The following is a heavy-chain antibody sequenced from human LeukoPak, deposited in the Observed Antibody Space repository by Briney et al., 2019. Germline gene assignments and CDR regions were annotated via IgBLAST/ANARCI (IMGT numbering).Heavy chain of an antibody. CDR2: ISGSGGST. Sequence: PGGSLRLFCAASGFTFSSYAMSWVRQAPGKGLEWVSAISGSGGSTYYADSVKGRFTISRDNSKNTLYLQMNSLRAADTAVYYCAKLSGDFWSGYPRNFDYWGPGTLVTVSS. CDR1: GFTFSSYA. J-gene: IGHJ4*02. CDR3: AKLSGDFWSGYPRNFDY. D-gene: IGHD3-3*01. V-gene: IGHV3-23*01.